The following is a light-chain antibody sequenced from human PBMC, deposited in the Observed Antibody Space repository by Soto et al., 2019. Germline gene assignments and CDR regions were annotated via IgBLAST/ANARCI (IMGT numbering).Light chain of an antibody. CDR1: RNDVGGYNF. CDR3: SSYAGSNMGV. Sequence: QSVLTQPPSASGSPGQSVTISCTGTRNDVGGYNFVSWYQQHPGKAPKLLIYEVTQRPSGVPDRFSASKSGNTASLTVSGLQAEDEADYYCSSYAGSNMGVFGTGTKVT. CDR2: EVT. V-gene: IGLV2-8*01. J-gene: IGLJ1*01.